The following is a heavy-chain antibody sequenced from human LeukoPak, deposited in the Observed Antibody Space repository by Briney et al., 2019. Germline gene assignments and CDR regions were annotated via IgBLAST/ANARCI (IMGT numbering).Heavy chain of an antibody. D-gene: IGHD6-13*01. CDR1: GFTFSSYS. CDR3: ARASSWANNWFDP. CDR2: ISSSSSYI. V-gene: IGHV3-21*01. J-gene: IGHJ5*02. Sequence: GGSLRLSCAASGFTFSSYSMNWVRQAPGKGLEWVSSISSSSSYIYYADSVKGRFTISRDNAKNSLYLQMNSLRAEDTAVYYCARASSWANNWFDPWGQGTLVTVSS.